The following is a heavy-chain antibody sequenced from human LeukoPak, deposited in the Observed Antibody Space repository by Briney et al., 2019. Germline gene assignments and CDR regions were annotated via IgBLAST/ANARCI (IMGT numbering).Heavy chain of an antibody. CDR1: GGTFSSNA. D-gene: IGHD2-2*01. CDR2: INPSGGST. V-gene: IGHV1-46*01. J-gene: IGHJ5*02. CDR3: ARTRRGYCSSTSCSNWFDP. Sequence: ASVKVSCKASGGTFSSNAITWVRQAPGQGLEWMGIINPSGGSTSYAQKFQGRVTMTRDTSTSTVYMELSSLRSEDTAVYYCARTRRGYCSSTSCSNWFDPWGQGTLVTVSS.